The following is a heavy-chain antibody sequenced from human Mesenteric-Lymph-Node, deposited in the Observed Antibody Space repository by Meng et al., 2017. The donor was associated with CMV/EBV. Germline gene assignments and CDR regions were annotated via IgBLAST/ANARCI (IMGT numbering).Heavy chain of an antibody. D-gene: IGHD6-19*01. CDR2: LSWNGGNT. CDR3: ARGRKESGWYYFDS. Sequence: GGSLSLSFTASGFTFDDYGMSWFRQGPGKGLDWVAGLSWNGGNTYYADSVKGRFTISRDNSKNSLYLQMNSLRVEDTAVYYCARGRKESGWYYFDSWGQGILVTVSS. CDR1: GFTFDDYG. J-gene: IGHJ4*02. V-gene: IGHV3-20*03.